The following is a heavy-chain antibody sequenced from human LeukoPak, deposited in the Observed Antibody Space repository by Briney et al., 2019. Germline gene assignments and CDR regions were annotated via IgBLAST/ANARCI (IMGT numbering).Heavy chain of an antibody. CDR3: AREIVVPAAMVGGYYYGMDV. D-gene: IGHD2-2*01. CDR2: INPNSGGT. J-gene: IGHJ6*02. V-gene: IGHV1-2*02. Sequence: GASVKVSCKASGYTFTGYYMHWVRQAPGQGLEWMGWINPNSGGTNYAQKFQGRVTMTRDTSISTAYMELSSLRSEDTAVYYCAREIVVPAAMVGGYYYGMDVWGQGTTVTVSS. CDR1: GYTFTGYY.